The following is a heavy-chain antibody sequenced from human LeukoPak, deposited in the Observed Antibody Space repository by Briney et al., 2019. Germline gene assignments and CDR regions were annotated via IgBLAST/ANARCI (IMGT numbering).Heavy chain of an antibody. J-gene: IGHJ4*02. CDR2: IYHNGIT. CDR1: GYSVSSGFF. D-gene: IGHD1-1*01. Sequence: SETLSLTCAVSGYSVSSGFFWGWIRQPPGKGLEWIATIYHNGITHYNPSLKSRVTISVDTSKNQFSLKMSSVTAADTAVYYCTRRVALSDHGIIDSWGQGTLATVSS. V-gene: IGHV4-38-2*01. CDR3: TRRVALSDHGIIDS.